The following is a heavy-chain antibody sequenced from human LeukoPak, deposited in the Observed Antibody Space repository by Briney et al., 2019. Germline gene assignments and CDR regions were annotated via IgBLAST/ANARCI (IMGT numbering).Heavy chain of an antibody. J-gene: IGHJ3*02. V-gene: IGHV5-51*01. Sequence: GESLKISCKSSGYSSSTYWIGWARQMPGKGLEWMGIIYPDDSDTRYSPSFQGHVTMSVDESVSTAYLQWNSLQASDTAIYYCARLMAAASAFDIWGQGTRVTVSS. CDR3: ARLMAAASAFDI. CDR1: GYSSSTYW. CDR2: IYPDDSDT. D-gene: IGHD6-13*01.